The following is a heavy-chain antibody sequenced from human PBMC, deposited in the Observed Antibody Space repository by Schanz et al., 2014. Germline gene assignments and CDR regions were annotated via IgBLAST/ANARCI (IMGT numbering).Heavy chain of an antibody. V-gene: IGHV3-48*01. D-gene: IGHD3-10*01. J-gene: IGHJ4*02. CDR1: GFTFSDYS. CDR2: IRSSSTPI. CDR3: GSTGSYSSYAL. Sequence: EVQLLESGGGLVQPGGSLRLSCASSGFTFSDYSMNWVRQAPGKGPGWVSYIRSSSTPIYYADSVKGRFTISRDNAKNSLDLQMNSLRAEDTAVYHCGSTGSYSSYALWGQGTLVNVSS.